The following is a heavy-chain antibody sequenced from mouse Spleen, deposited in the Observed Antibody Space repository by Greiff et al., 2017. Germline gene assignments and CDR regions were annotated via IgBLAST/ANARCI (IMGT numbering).Heavy chain of an antibody. CDR2: IDPSDSYT. V-gene: IGHV1-69*01. CDR3: ARYTYGNYYFDY. Sequence: QVQLQQPGAELVMPGASVKLSCKASGYTFTSYWMHWVKQRPGQGLEWIGEIDPSDSYTNYNQKFKGKATLTVDKSSSTAYMQLSSLTSEDSAVYYCARYTYGNYYFDYWGQGTTLTVSS. CDR1: GYTFTSYW. D-gene: IGHD2-10*02. J-gene: IGHJ2*01.